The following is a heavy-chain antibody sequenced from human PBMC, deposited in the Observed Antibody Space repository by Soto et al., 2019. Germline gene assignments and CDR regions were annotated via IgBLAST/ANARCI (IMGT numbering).Heavy chain of an antibody. Sequence: SETLSLTCTVSGGSISSSIYYWGWIRQPPGKGLEWIGSIYYIVSPYYNPSLKIRGTISVDTSKNKFSLKLSSVTAADTAVYYCASEYSSGWPGGDWFDPLGQGTLVTVSS. J-gene: IGHJ5*02. V-gene: IGHV4-39*07. D-gene: IGHD6-19*01. CDR2: IYYIVSP. CDR3: ASEYSSGWPGGDWFDP. CDR1: GGSISSSIYY.